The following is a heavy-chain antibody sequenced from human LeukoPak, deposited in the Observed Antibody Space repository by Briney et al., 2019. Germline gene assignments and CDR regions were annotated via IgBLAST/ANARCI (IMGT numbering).Heavy chain of an antibody. CDR2: INHSGST. CDR3: ARGYGDYVD. Sequence: SETLSLTCAVYGGSFSGYYWSWIRQPPGKGLEWIGEINHSGSTNYNPSLKSRVTISVDTSKNQFSLKLSSVTAADTAVYYCARGYGDYVDWGQGTLVTVSS. CDR1: GGSFSGYY. V-gene: IGHV4-34*01. D-gene: IGHD4-17*01. J-gene: IGHJ4*02.